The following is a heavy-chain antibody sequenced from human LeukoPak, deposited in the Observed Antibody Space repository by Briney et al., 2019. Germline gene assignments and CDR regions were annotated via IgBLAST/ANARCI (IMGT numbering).Heavy chain of an antibody. J-gene: IGHJ4*02. CDR3: ARPLYGAASVALNPNSLDY. CDR1: GYTFTGYY. D-gene: IGHD4/OR15-4a*01. CDR2: INGNSGGT. V-gene: IGHV1-2*02. Sequence: ASVKVSCKASGYTFTGYYMHWVRQAPGQGLEWMGWINGNSGGTKYAQKFQGRVTMTRDTSISTAYMELSSLRSDDTAVYYCARPLYGAASVALNPNSLDYWGQGTLVTVSS.